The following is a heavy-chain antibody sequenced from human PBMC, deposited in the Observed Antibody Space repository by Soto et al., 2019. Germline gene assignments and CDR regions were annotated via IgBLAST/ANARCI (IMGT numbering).Heavy chain of an antibody. V-gene: IGHV4-31*03. CDR2: IYVTGAV. CDR3: ARLRIATNNYKWFDP. D-gene: IGHD2-21*01. Sequence: SETLSLTCRVSGASLNSGNYYWSWIRQVPGKGLEWILHIYVTGAVDYNPSLRDRITISQDTSERQFSLNLRLVTAADTAVYYCARLRIATNNYKWFDPWGQGTLVTVSS. CDR1: GASLNSGNYY. J-gene: IGHJ5*02.